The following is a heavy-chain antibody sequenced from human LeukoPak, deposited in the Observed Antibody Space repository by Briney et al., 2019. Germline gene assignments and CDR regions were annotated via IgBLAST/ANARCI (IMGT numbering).Heavy chain of an antibody. J-gene: IGHJ4*02. CDR2: IKYDGSEK. CDR3: ARGGWLAFDY. V-gene: IGHV3-7*01. CDR1: GFTFSSYC. D-gene: IGHD3-10*01. Sequence: GGSLRLSCVASGFTFSSYCMTWVRQAPGTGLEWVASIKYDGSEKYYVDSVKGRFTISRDNVKNSLYLQMNSLRADDTALYYCARGGWLAFDYWGQGTLVTVSS.